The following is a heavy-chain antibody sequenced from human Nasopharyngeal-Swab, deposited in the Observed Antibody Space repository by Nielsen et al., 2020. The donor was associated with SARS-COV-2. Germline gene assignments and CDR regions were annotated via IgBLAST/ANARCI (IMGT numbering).Heavy chain of an antibody. CDR1: RFTFRSYA. CDR2: ISYDGSNK. Sequence: GESLKISCAASRFTFRSYAMHWVRQAPGKGLEWVAVISYDGSNKYYADSVKGRFTISRDNSKNTLYLQMNSLRAEDTAVYYCARSRDYYDSSGYYFEYFQHFGQGTLVTVSS. D-gene: IGHD3-22*01. J-gene: IGHJ1*01. V-gene: IGHV3-30-3*01. CDR3: ARSRDYYDSSGYYFEYFQH.